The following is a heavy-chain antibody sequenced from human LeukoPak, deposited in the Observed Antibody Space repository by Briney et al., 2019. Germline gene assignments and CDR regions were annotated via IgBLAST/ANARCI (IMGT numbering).Heavy chain of an antibody. D-gene: IGHD3-3*01. V-gene: IGHV4-34*01. CDR1: GGSFTGYY. CDR2: INHSGST. CDR3: ARGRRFAVVIPIQRNWFDP. J-gene: IGHJ5*02. Sequence: PSETLSLTCAVYGGSFTGYYWSWIRQPPGKGLEWIGEINHSGSTNYNPSLKSRVTISVDTSKNQFSLKLSSVTAADTAVYYCARGRRFAVVIPIQRNWFDPWGQGTLVTVSS.